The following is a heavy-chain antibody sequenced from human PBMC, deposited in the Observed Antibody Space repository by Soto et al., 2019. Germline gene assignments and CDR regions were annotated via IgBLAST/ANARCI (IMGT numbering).Heavy chain of an antibody. Sequence: GSLRLSCAASGFTFSSYSMNWVRQAPGKGLEWVSYISSSSSTIYYADSVKGRFTISRDNAKNSLYLQMNSLRDEDTAVYYCARDPRYSSGWYRSAAFDYWGQGTLVTVSS. D-gene: IGHD6-19*01. J-gene: IGHJ4*02. CDR2: ISSSSSTI. CDR1: GFTFSSYS. V-gene: IGHV3-48*02. CDR3: ARDPRYSSGWYRSAAFDY.